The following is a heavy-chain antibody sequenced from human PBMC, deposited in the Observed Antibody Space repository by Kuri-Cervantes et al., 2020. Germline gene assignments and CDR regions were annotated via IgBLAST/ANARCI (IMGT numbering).Heavy chain of an antibody. J-gene: IGHJ3*02. V-gene: IGHV1-24*01. CDR1: GYTLTELS. Sequence: ASVKDSCKVSGYTLTELSMHWVRQAPGKGLEWMGGFDPEDGETIYAQKFQGRVTMTEDTSTDTAYMELSSLRSEDTAVYYCATVRPAPVVVVALDAFDIWGQGTMVTVSS. D-gene: IGHD2-15*01. CDR2: FDPEDGET. CDR3: ATVRPAPVVVVALDAFDI.